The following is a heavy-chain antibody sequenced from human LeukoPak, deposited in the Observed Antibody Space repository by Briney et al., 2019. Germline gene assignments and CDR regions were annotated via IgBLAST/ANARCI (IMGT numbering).Heavy chain of an antibody. V-gene: IGHV3-23*01. CDR3: AKAKVAGTRSSYYYGMDV. J-gene: IGHJ6*02. Sequence: GGSLRLSCAASGFTFGSYAMYWVRQAPGKGLEWVSAISGSGGSTYYADSVKGRFTISRDNSKNTLYLQMNSLRAEDTAVYYCAKAKVAGTRSSYYYGMDVWGQGTTVTVSS. CDR2: ISGSGGST. D-gene: IGHD6-19*01. CDR1: GFTFGSYA.